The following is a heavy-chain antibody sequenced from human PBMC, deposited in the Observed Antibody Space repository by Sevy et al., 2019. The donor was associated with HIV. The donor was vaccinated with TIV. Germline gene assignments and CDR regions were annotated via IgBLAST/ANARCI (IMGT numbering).Heavy chain of an antibody. Sequence: GGFLRLSCAASGFTFSDYYMNWVRQAPGKGLEWVSYISSSGTTVYYAGSVKGRFTISRDNAKSSLYLQMNTLRAEDTAVYYCARDRIVGTTTNAFDLWGQGTLVTVSS. D-gene: IGHD5-12*01. V-gene: IGHV3-11*04. J-gene: IGHJ3*01. CDR1: GFTFSDYY. CDR2: ISSSGTTV. CDR3: ARDRIVGTTTNAFDL.